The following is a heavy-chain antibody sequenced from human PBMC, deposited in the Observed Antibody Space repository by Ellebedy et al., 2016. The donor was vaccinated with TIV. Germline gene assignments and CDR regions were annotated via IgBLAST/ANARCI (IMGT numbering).Heavy chain of an antibody. Sequence: GSLRLSXNVSGGTISSTNYYWGWIRQSPEKGLEWIGGIYHSGSTYYNPSLKSRLTISLDTTKNQFSLRLDSVTAADTAAYYCASSPSGYEIPYWGQGTLVTVSS. CDR3: ASSPSGYEIPY. CDR1: GGTISSTNYY. CDR2: IYHSGST. J-gene: IGHJ4*02. V-gene: IGHV4-39*07. D-gene: IGHD5-12*01.